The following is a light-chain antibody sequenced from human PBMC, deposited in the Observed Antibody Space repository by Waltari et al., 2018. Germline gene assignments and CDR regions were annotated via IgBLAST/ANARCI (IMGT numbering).Light chain of an antibody. CDR1: QGIHSD. V-gene: IGKV3-15*01. Sequence: EVVMTQSPATLSVSPGERATISCRASQGIHSDLAWYQQKPGQPPRLLIYSASTKATGVPAMFTGSGSGTEFTLTVSSLQPEDSAVYYCQQYNVWPPWTFGQGTKVEIK. CDR3: QQYNVWPPWT. CDR2: SAS. J-gene: IGKJ1*01.